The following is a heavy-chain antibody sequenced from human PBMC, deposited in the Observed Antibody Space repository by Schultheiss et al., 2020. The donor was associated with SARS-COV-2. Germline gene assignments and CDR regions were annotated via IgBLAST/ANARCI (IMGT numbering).Heavy chain of an antibody. D-gene: IGHD5-18*01. CDR3: ARVTRPDTAVAGFDY. CDR1: GFSLSTAGMC. V-gene: IGHV2-70*20. CDR2: IDWDDDK. Sequence: SGPTLVKPTQTLTLTCTFSGFSLSTAGMCVGWVRQPPGKALEWLALIDWDDDKFYNTSLRSRLTISKDPSKSQVVLAMTNIDPVDTATYFCARVTRPDTAVAGFDYWGQGTLVTVSS. J-gene: IGHJ4*02.